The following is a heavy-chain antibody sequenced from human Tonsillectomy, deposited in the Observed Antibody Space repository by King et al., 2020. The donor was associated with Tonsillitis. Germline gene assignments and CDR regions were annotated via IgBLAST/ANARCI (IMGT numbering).Heavy chain of an antibody. Sequence: VQLVESGGGLVKPGESLRLSCAASGFTFSSYSMNWVRQAPGKGLEWVSSISSSSNYMYYADSVKGRFTISSDNAKNSLSLQINSLRAEDTAVYYCARDDDGSGSYYTPYYFDYWGQGTLVTVSS. D-gene: IGHD3-10*01. CDR2: ISSSSNYM. CDR1: GFTFSSYS. V-gene: IGHV3-21*01. CDR3: ARDDDGSGSYYTPYYFDY. J-gene: IGHJ4*02.